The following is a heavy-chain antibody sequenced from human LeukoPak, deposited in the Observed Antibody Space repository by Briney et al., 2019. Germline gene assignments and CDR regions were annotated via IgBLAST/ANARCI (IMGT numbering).Heavy chain of an antibody. V-gene: IGHV1-46*01. CDR3: AASYHNYYDSSGPDY. CDR2: INPSGGNT. J-gene: IGHJ4*02. CDR1: GYIFTSFY. D-gene: IGHD3-22*01. Sequence: GASVKVSCKASGYIFTSFYMHWVRQAPGQGLEWMGIINPSGGNTGYAQKFQGRVTMTRDTSTSTVHMELSSLRSEDTAVYYCAASYHNYYDSSGPDYWGQGTLVTVSS.